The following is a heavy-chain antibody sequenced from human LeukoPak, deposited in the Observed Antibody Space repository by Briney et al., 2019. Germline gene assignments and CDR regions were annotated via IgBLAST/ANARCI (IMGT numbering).Heavy chain of an antibody. J-gene: IGHJ5*02. D-gene: IGHD3-10*01. CDR1: GFTFSSYW. Sequence: GGSLRLSCAASGFTFSSYWMSWVRQAPGKGLEWVANIKQDGSEKYYVDSVKGRFTISGDNAKNSLYLQMNSLRAEDTAVYYRARDRITMVRGVIIPDNWFDPWGQGTLVTVSS. CDR3: ARDRITMVRGVIIPDNWFDP. CDR2: IKQDGSEK. V-gene: IGHV3-7*01.